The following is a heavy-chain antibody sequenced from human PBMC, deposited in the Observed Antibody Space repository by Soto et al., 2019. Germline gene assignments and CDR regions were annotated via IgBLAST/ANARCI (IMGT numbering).Heavy chain of an antibody. J-gene: IGHJ4*02. V-gene: IGHV4-59*08. CDR2: IYYTGNT. CDR1: GTSISSYY. Sequence: PSETLSLTCTMSGTSISSYYWSWIRQPPGTGLEWIGYIYYTGNTIFNPSLKSRVSISVDTSKNQFSLKLNPVTAADTAVYYCSSLPDGYTSGLDYWGQGTLVTVSS. CDR3: SSLPDGYTSGLDY. D-gene: IGHD5-12*01.